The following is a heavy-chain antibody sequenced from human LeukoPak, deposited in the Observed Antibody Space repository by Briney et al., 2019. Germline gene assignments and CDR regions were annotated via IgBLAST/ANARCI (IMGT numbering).Heavy chain of an antibody. V-gene: IGHV4-39*01. CDR3: ARHYGP. Sequence: SETLSLTCTVSGGSISSSFNYWAWIRQPPGKGLEWIGSIYEGGSAYYNPSLKSRITMSVDMSENQFSLKLTSVTAADTAVYYCARHYGPWGQGTLVTVSS. J-gene: IGHJ5*02. CDR2: IYEGGSA. D-gene: IGHD3-16*01. CDR1: GGSISSSFNY.